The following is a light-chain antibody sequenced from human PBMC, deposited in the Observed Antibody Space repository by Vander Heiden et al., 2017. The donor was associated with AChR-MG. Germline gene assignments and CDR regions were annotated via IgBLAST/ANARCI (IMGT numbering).Light chain of an antibody. CDR1: QDIDDD. CDR2: EAT. Sequence: EPTLTQSPAFMSATPGDKVNIPCKASQDIDDDMNWYQQKKGEAAIFIIQEATTSVPGIPPRSSGSGSGRDVIPTINNIESEDASDCFCLQHDNCHQAFGGGTKVEIK. J-gene: IGKJ4*01. CDR3: LQHDNCHQA. V-gene: IGKV5-2*01.